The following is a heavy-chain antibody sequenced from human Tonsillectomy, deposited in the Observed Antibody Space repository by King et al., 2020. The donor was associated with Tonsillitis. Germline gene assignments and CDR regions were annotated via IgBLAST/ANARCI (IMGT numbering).Heavy chain of an antibody. CDR3: AREGIAAAGFPC. CDR1: GFTVSSNH. D-gene: IGHD6-13*01. Sequence: EVQLVESGGGLVQPGGSLRLSCAASGFTVSSNHMSWVRQAPGKGLEWVSVIYSGGSTYYADSVKGRFTISRHNSKNTVYLQMNSLRTEDTAVYYCAREGIAAAGFPCWGQGTLVTVSS. J-gene: IGHJ4*02. CDR2: IYSGGST. V-gene: IGHV3-53*04.